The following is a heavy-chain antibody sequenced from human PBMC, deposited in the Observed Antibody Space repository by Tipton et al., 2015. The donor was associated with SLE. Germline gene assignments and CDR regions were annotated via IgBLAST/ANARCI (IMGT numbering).Heavy chain of an antibody. Sequence: TLSLTCTVSGGSISSNYWSWIRQPPGKGLEWIGYIYYTGSTNYNPSLKSRVTFSVDTSKNQFSLKLSSVTAADTAVYYCARGQGSYYDILTGGAFDIWGQGTMVTVSS. J-gene: IGHJ3*02. CDR3: ARGQGSYYDILTGGAFDI. CDR2: IYYTGST. D-gene: IGHD3-9*01. CDR1: GGSISSNY. V-gene: IGHV4-59*08.